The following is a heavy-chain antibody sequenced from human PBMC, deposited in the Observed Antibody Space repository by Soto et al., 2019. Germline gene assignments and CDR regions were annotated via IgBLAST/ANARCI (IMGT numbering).Heavy chain of an antibody. D-gene: IGHD3-3*01. CDR2: ITAFNGNT. Sequence: QVHLVQSGAEVEKPGASVKVSCKASGYTFTDYGISWVRQAPGQGLQWMGWITAFNGNTKYAQQFQGRVTMTTDTSTSTAYMELRSLESDDTAVYYCARISQSDFWSGYYYFFDYWGQGTLATVSS. V-gene: IGHV1-18*01. J-gene: IGHJ4*02. CDR1: GYTFTDYG. CDR3: ARISQSDFWSGYYYFFDY.